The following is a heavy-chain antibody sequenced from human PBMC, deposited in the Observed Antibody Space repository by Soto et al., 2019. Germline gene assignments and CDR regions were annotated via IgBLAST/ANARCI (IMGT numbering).Heavy chain of an antibody. CDR2: ISAYNGNT. V-gene: IGHV1-18*04. Sequence: ASVKVSCKASGYTFTSYGISWVRQAPGQGLEWMGWISAYNGNTNYAQKLQGRVTMTTDTSTSTAYMELRSLRSDDTAVYYCARDSPVYDFWSGYYINFDYWGQGTLVTVSS. CDR1: GYTFTSYG. J-gene: IGHJ4*02. CDR3: ARDSPVYDFWSGYYINFDY. D-gene: IGHD3-3*01.